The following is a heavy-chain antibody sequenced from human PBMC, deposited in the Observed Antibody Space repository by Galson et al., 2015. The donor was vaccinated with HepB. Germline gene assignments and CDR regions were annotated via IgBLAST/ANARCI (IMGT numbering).Heavy chain of an antibody. Sequence: SLRLSCAASGFTFSNAWMSWVRQAPGKGLEWVGRIKSKTDGGTTDYAAPVKGRFTISRDDSKNTLYLQMNSLKTEDTAVYYCTTDHDFWSGYQPIIPGVFPAFDIWGQGTMVTVSS. CDR1: GFTFSNAW. CDR3: TTDHDFWSGYQPIIPGVFPAFDI. CDR2: IKSKTDGGTT. V-gene: IGHV3-15*01. D-gene: IGHD3-3*01. J-gene: IGHJ3*02.